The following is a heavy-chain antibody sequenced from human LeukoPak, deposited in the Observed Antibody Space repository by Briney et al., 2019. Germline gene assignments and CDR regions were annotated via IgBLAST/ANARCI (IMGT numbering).Heavy chain of an antibody. V-gene: IGHV3-30*02. CDR3: AKRRGKAAAGSVSAFDI. CDR2: IRYDGSNK. CDR1: GFTFSSYG. J-gene: IGHJ3*02. Sequence: GGSLRLSCAASGFTFSSYGMHWVRQAPGKGLEWVAFIRYDGSNKYYADSVKGRFTISRDNSKNTLYLQMNSLRAEDTAVYYCAKRRGKAAAGSVSAFDIWGQGTMVTVSS. D-gene: IGHD6-13*01.